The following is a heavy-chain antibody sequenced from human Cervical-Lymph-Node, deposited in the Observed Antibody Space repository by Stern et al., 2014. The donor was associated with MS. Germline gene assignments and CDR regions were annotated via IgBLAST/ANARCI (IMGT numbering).Heavy chain of an antibody. J-gene: IGHJ4*02. CDR2: ISWNSGII. CDR3: QKPHSPLIFRFWECPTAVDY. Sequence: EVQLVESGGGLVQPGRSLRLSCAASGFTFDDYAMHWVRQTPGKGLEWVSGISWNSGIIAYADSVKGRFTISRDNAKNSLYLQMNSLRAEDTAFYSCQKPHSPLIFRFWECPTAVDYWGQGTLVTVSS. V-gene: IGHV3-9*01. CDR1: GFTFDDYA. D-gene: IGHD3-3*01.